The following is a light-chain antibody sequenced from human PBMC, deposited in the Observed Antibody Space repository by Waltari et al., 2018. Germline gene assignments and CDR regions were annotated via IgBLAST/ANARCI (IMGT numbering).Light chain of an antibody. J-gene: IGKJ4*01. CDR2: KAF. V-gene: IGKV1-5*03. Sequence: DIQMTQSPSTLSASVGDRVTITCRASQSVKNNLAWYQQKPGKAPKVLIHKAFILESGVPSRFSGSGFGTEFILSISSLQPDDFATYYCQEYDSLPVTFGGGTKVEIK. CDR1: QSVKNN. CDR3: QEYDSLPVT.